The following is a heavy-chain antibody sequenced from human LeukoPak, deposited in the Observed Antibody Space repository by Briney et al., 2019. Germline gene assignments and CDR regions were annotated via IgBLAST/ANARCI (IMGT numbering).Heavy chain of an antibody. CDR3: AKPSGSGVDY. V-gene: IGHV3-30*02. J-gene: IGHJ4*01. CDR1: VFTFSTHD. CDR2: IRYDGSPE. Sequence: PGGSLRLSCGPSVFTFSTHDVHWVRQSPGKGREWGAFIRYDGSPEYYADYVTGRFTLSRDNLKTTLSLEMNSVRSEDTALYYCAKPSGSGVDYWGKGTRVTVSS. D-gene: IGHD1-26*01.